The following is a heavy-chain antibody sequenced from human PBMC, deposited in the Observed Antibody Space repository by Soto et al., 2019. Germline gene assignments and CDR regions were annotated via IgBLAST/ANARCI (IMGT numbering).Heavy chain of an antibody. D-gene: IGHD2-2*01. CDR1: GGSINSGGYS. CDR2: IYHTGTT. CDR3: ARGDDRVPMPSGY. J-gene: IGHJ4*02. V-gene: IGHV4-61*08. Sequence: SETLSLTCTVSGGSINSGGYSWTWIRQPPGKGLEWIGFIYHTGTTNYNPSLKSRVTISVDTSKNQFSLKLSSVTAADTAVYYCARGDDRVPMPSGYWGQGPLVTVSS.